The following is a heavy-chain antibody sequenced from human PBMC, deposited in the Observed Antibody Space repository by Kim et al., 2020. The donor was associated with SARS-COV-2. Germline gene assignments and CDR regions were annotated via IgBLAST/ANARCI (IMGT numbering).Heavy chain of an antibody. CDR1: GYTFSSYW. Sequence: GESLKISCKTSGYTFSSYWISWVRQTPGKGLEWMGRIDPSDSYTNYSPSFQGRVTISVDKSTRTAYLQWNSLKASDTAMYYCASLLIGDLSSDHWGQGTLVIVSS. V-gene: IGHV5-10-1*01. CDR3: ASLLIGDLSSDH. D-gene: IGHD7-27*01. J-gene: IGHJ4*02. CDR2: IDPSDSYT.